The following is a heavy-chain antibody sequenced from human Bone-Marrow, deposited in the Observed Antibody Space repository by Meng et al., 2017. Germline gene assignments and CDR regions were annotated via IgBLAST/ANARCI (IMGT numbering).Heavy chain of an antibody. V-gene: IGHV3-33*01. CDR1: GFTFSSYG. Sequence: GGSLRLSCAASGFTFSSYGMHWVRQAPGKGLEWVAVIWYDGSNKYYADSVKGRFTISRDNSKNTLYLQMNSLRAEDTAVYYCASIAAAGTQINYYYYYGMDVWDQGTTVTVSS. D-gene: IGHD6-13*01. CDR2: IWYDGSNK. CDR3: ASIAAAGTQINYYYYYGMDV. J-gene: IGHJ6*02.